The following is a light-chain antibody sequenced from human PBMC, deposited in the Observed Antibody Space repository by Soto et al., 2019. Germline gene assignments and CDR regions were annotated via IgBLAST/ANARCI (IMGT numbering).Light chain of an antibody. CDR2: GAS. CDR3: QQYGTSPPIT. CDR1: QSVSSSY. Sequence: EIVLTQSPGTLSLSPGERATLSCRASQSVSSSYLAWYQQKPGQAPRLLISGASSRAAGIPDRFSGSVSGTDFTLTIGRLEPEDFAVYYCQQYGTSPPITFGQGTRLEIK. V-gene: IGKV3-20*01. J-gene: IGKJ5*01.